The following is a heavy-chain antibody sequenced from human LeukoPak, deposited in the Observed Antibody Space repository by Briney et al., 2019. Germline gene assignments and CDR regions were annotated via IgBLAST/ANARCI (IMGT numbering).Heavy chain of an antibody. Sequence: GRSLRLSCAASGFTFDDYAMHWVRQAPGKGLEWVSGISWNSGSIGYADSVKGRFTISRDNSKNTLFLQMNSLSTEDTAVYYCAKATTIKYYFDLWGRGTLVTVSS. J-gene: IGHJ2*01. D-gene: IGHD1-1*01. CDR3: AKATTIKYYFDL. V-gene: IGHV3-9*01. CDR2: ISWNSGSI. CDR1: GFTFDDYA.